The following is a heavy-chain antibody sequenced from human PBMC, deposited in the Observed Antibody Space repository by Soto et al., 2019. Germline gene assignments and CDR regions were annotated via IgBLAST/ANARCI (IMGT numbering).Heavy chain of an antibody. J-gene: IGHJ4*02. CDR2: INSDGSTT. Sequence: EVQLVESGGGLVQPGGSLRLSCADSGFIISSNWMHWVRQAPGKGLVWVSRINSDGSTTSYADSVKGRFTISRYNAKNTLYLQMNRLRAEDTAVYYCARGPSGWYGFDYWGQGTLVTVSS. CDR1: GFIISSNW. D-gene: IGHD6-19*01. V-gene: IGHV3-74*01. CDR3: ARGPSGWYGFDY.